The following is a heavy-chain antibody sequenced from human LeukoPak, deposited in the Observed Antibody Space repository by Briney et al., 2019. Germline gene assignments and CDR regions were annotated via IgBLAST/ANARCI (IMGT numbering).Heavy chain of an antibody. CDR2: ISYDGSNK. V-gene: IGHV3-30-3*01. D-gene: IGHD5-18*01. Sequence: GGSLRLSCAASGFTFSSYAMHWVRQAPGKGLEWVAVISYDGSNKYYAQSVKGRCTISRDNSKNTVYLQMNSLRAEDTAIYFCAKDLNSPKYWGQGTLVTVSS. CDR1: GFTFSSYA. J-gene: IGHJ4*02. CDR3: AKDLNSPKY.